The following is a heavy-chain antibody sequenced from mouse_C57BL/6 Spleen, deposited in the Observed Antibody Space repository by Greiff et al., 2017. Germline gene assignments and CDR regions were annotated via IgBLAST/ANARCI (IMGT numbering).Heavy chain of an antibody. CDR3: ARGDLYSKGYFDV. V-gene: IGHV1-72*01. CDR1: GYTFTSYW. D-gene: IGHD2-5*01. CDR2: IYPNSGGT. Sequence: QVQLQQPGAELVKPGASVKLSCKASGYTFTSYWMHWVKQRPGRGLEWIGRIYPNSGGTTYNEKFKSKATLTVDKPSSTAYMQLSSLTSEDSAVYYCARGDLYSKGYFDVWGTGTTVTVSS. J-gene: IGHJ1*03.